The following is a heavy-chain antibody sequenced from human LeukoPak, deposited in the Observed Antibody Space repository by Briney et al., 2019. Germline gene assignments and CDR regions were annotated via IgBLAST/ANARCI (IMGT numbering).Heavy chain of an antibody. D-gene: IGHD3-22*01. J-gene: IGHJ3*02. V-gene: IGHV1-69*05. CDR3: ARDRSDYYDSSGIRDAFDI. CDR1: GYTFTGYY. CDR2: IIPIFGTA. Sequence: SVKVSCKASGYTFTGYYTHWVRQAPGQGLEWMGGIIPIFGTANYAQKFQGRVTITTDESTSTAYMELSSLRSEDTAVYYCARDRSDYYDSSGIRDAFDIWGQGTMVTVSS.